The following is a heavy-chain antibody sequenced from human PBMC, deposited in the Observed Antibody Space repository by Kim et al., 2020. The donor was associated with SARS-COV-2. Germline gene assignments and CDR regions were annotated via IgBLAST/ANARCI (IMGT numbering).Heavy chain of an antibody. Sequence: VQGRFTSTRDNSKNTLYLQMNSLRDEDTAVYYGAKVHYYDSSGYSDYWGQGTLVTVSS. D-gene: IGHD3-22*01. CDR3: AKVHYYDSSGYSDY. V-gene: IGHV3-30*02. J-gene: IGHJ4*02.